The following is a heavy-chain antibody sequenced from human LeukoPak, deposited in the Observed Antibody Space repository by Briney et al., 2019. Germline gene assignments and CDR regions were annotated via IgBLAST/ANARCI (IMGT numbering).Heavy chain of an antibody. CDR2: INPSGGST. V-gene: IGHV1-46*01. CDR3: ARDHPFGEGSRAFDI. CDR1: GYTFTSYY. J-gene: IGHJ3*02. D-gene: IGHD3-10*01. Sequence: ASVKVSCKASGYTFTSYYMHWVRQAPGQGLEWMGIINPSGGSTSYAQKFQGRVTMTRDTSTSTVYMELSSLRSEDTAVYYCARDHPFGEGSRAFDIWGQGTMVTVSS.